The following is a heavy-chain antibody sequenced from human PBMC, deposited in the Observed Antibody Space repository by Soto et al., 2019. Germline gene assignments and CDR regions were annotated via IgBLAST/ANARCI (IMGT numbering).Heavy chain of an antibody. D-gene: IGHD6-6*01. CDR2: IYSGGST. V-gene: IGHV3-66*01. Sequence: GGSLRLSCAASGFTVSSNDRSWVRQAPGKGLEWVSVIYSGGSTYYADSVKGRFTISRDNSKNTLYLQMNSLRAEDTAVYYCARDAPIAARPGYFDYWGQGTLLTVSS. J-gene: IGHJ4*02. CDR1: GFTVSSND. CDR3: ARDAPIAARPGYFDY.